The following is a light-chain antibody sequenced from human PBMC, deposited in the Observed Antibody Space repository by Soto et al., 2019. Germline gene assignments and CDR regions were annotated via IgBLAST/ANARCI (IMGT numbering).Light chain of an antibody. Sequence: QSALTQPASVSGSPGQSITISCTGTSSDVGGYNYVSWYQQHPGKAPKLMIYEVSNRPSGVSNRFSGSKSGNTGSLTIAWLQAEDEADYYCSSYTSSSTRVFGGGTKLTVL. J-gene: IGLJ3*02. V-gene: IGLV2-14*01. CDR3: SSYTSSSTRV. CDR1: SSDVGGYNY. CDR2: EVS.